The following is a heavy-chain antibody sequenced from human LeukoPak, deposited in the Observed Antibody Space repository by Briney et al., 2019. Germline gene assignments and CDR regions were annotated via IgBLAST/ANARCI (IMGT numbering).Heavy chain of an antibody. V-gene: IGHV1-2*02. CDR3: ARFPNYYERYYFDY. CDR1: GYTFTGYY. Sequence: ASVKVSCKASGYTFTGYYMHWVRQAPGQGLEWMGWINPNSGGTNYAQKFQGRVTMTRDTSTSTVYMELSSLRSEDTAVYYCARFPNYYERYYFDYWGQGTLVTVSS. J-gene: IGHJ4*02. D-gene: IGHD3-22*01. CDR2: INPNSGGT.